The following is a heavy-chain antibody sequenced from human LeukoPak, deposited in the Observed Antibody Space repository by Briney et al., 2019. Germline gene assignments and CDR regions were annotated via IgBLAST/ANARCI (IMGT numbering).Heavy chain of an antibody. D-gene: IGHD5-24*01. CDR3: ARESDGDGYNSFDY. Sequence: PGGSLRLSCAASGFTFSSYSMNWVRQAPGKGLEWVSSISSSSSYIYYADSVKGRFTISRDNAKNSLYLQMNSLRAEDTAVYYCARESDGDGYNSFDYWGQGTLVTVSS. V-gene: IGHV3-21*01. J-gene: IGHJ4*02. CDR2: ISSSSSYI. CDR1: GFTFSSYS.